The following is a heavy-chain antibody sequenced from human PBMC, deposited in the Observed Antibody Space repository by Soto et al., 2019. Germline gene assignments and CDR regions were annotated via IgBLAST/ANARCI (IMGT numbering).Heavy chain of an antibody. J-gene: IGHJ4*02. CDR1: GGSLTSGGYY. Sequence: PSETLSLTCTFSGGSLTSGGYYWSWIRQHPGKGLEWIGYIYHSGSTYYNPSLKSRVTISVDTSKNQFSLKLSSVTAADTAVYYCAKSRLEQYFFDSWGQGTLVTVS. CDR3: AKSRLEQYFFDS. V-gene: IGHV4-31*03. CDR2: IYHSGST.